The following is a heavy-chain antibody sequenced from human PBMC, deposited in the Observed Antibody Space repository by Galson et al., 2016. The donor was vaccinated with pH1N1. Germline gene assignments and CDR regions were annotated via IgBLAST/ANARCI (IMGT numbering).Heavy chain of an antibody. V-gene: IGHV3-30*18. Sequence: SLRLSCAASGFTFSDYAMHWVRQAPGKGLEWVAIMSYVGNNKYYADSVKGRFTISRDNSKNTLYLQMNSLIAEDTAVYYCAKLPSYSTSSVASYFDSWGQGTLVTVSS. CDR2: MSYVGNNK. J-gene: IGHJ4*02. D-gene: IGHD6-6*01. CDR1: GFTFSDYA. CDR3: AKLPSYSTSSVASYFDS.